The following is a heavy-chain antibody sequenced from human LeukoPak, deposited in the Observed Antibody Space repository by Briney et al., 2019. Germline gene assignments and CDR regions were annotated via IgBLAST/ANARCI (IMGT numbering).Heavy chain of an antibody. D-gene: IGHD3-3*01. CDR3: AGITIFGVVIDAFDI. Sequence: PSETLSLTCTVSGGSLSSSSYYWGWIRQPPGKGLEWIGSIYYSGSTYYNPSLKSRVTISVDTSKNQFSLKLSSVTAADTAVYYCAGITIFGVVIDAFDIWGQGTMVTVSS. J-gene: IGHJ3*02. CDR2: IYYSGST. V-gene: IGHV4-39*01. CDR1: GGSLSSSSYY.